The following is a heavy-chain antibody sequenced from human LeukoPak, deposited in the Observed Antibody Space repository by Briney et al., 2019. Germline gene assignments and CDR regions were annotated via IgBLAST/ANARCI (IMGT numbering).Heavy chain of an antibody. V-gene: IGHV3-23*01. CDR2: ISGSGGST. J-gene: IGHJ4*02. D-gene: IGHD6-6*01. CDR1: GFTFSSYA. Sequence: GSLRLSCAASGFTFSSYAMSWVRQAPGKGLEWVSAISGSGGSTYYADSVKGRFTISRDNSKNTLYLQMNSLRAEDTAVYYCAKDWYSSSAGILDYWGQGTLVTVSS. CDR3: AKDWYSSSAGILDY.